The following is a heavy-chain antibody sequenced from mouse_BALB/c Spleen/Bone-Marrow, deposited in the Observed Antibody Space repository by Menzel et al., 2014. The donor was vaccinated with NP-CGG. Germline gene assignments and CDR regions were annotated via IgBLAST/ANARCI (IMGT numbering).Heavy chain of an antibody. CDR1: GFDFGRYW. D-gene: IGHD1-2*01. CDR3: ARLGCYGYHDN. CDR2: INPGSSTI. J-gene: IGHJ2*01. Sequence: EVKVEESGGGLVQPGGSLDLACVASGFDFGRYWMSWARQAPGKGLEWVGEINPGSSTINYSPSLKDKFIMSRDNAKNTLYLQMRKVRSEDAAFYYCARLGCYGYHDNWGQGTTLTVSS. V-gene: IGHV4-2*02.